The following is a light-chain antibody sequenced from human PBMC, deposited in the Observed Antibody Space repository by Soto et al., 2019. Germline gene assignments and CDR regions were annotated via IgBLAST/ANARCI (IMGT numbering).Light chain of an antibody. Sequence: DIQMTQSPSTLSGSVGDRVTITCRAGQTISSWLAWYQQKPGKAPKLLIYKASTLKSGVPSRFSGSGSGTEFTLTISSLQPDDFATYYCQHYNSYAWTFGQGTKVDIK. CDR2: KAS. CDR1: QTISSW. J-gene: IGKJ1*01. V-gene: IGKV1-5*03. CDR3: QHYNSYAWT.